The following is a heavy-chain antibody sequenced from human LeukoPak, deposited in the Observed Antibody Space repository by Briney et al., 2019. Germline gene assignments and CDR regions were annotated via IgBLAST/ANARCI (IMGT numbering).Heavy chain of an antibody. CDR2: ISSSSSYI. CDR1: GFTFSSYA. CDR3: ARDGRGAFDI. D-gene: IGHD1-26*01. Sequence: GGSLRLSCAASGFTFSSYAMNWVRQAPGKGLEWVSSISSSSSYIYYADSVKGRFTISRDNAKNSLYLQMNSLRAEDTAVYYCARDGRGAFDIWGQGTMVTVSS. J-gene: IGHJ3*02. V-gene: IGHV3-21*01.